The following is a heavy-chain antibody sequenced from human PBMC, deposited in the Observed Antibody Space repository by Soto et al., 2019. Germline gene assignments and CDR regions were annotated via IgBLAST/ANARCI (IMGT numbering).Heavy chain of an antibody. J-gene: IGHJ4*02. D-gene: IGHD2-15*01. CDR3: VRCSGGACYYDY. Sequence: GSLRLSCSASGFTFSSYAMHWVRQVPGRGLEYVSAINTNGDNTYYADSVKGRFAISRDNSKNTLYFQMSSLRTEDTAVYYCVRCSGGACYYDYWGQGALVTVSS. CDR2: INTNGDNT. CDR1: GFTFSSYA. V-gene: IGHV3-64D*08.